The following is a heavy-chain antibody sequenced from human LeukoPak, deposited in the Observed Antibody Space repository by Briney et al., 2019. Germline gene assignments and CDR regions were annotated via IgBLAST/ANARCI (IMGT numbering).Heavy chain of an antibody. CDR3: ARTVHYAHDS. CDR1: GGSIRSDGYC. CDR2: IFYSGST. Sequence: SQTLSLTCTVSGGSIRSDGYCWSWIRQHPGKGLEWIGYIFYSGSTYYNPSLKSRVTISADTSKNQFSLRLISVTAADTAVYYCARTVHYAHDSWGQGTLVTVSS. D-gene: IGHD3-16*01. J-gene: IGHJ4*02. V-gene: IGHV4-31*03.